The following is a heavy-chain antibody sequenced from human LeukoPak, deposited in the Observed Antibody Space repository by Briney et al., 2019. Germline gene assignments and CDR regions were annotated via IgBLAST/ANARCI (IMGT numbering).Heavy chain of an antibody. CDR1: GGSISSSSYY. V-gene: IGHV4-39*01. J-gene: IGHJ4*02. D-gene: IGHD2-8*01. CDR2: IYYSGCS. CDR3: AASGYSTRWYYYDF. Sequence: SETLSLTCTVSGGSISSSSYYWGWIRQPPGKTLEWIGSIYYSGCSYYTPSLKSRLTISVDTSKDQFSLKLTSVTAADTAVYYCAASGYSTRWYYYDFWGQGTLVTVSS.